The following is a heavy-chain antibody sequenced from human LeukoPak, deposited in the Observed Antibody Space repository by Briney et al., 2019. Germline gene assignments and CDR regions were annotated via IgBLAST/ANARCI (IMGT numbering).Heavy chain of an antibody. CDR3: ARHLDYCSSTICYTIDY. Sequence: GASVKVSCKASGYTFTSYYMHWVRQAPGQGLEWMGWINPNSGGTNYAQKFQGRVTMTRDTSISTAYMELSRLRSDDTALYYCARHLDYCSSTICYTIDYWGQGTLVTVSS. CDR1: GYTFTSYY. D-gene: IGHD2-2*01. J-gene: IGHJ4*02. V-gene: IGHV1-2*02. CDR2: INPNSGGT.